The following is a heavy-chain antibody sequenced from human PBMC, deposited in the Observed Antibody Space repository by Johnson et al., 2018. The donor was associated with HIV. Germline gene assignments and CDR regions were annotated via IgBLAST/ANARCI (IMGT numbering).Heavy chain of an antibody. V-gene: IGHV3-66*01. D-gene: IGHD6-13*01. CDR3: ARAFETYSSSWSDAFDI. CDR2: IHRGGST. Sequence: QLVESGGGLVQPGGSLRLSCAASGFTVSSNYMSWVRQAPGKGLEWVSVIHRGGSTGYADSVKGRFTISRDNAKNSLYLQMNSLRAEDTALYYCARAFETYSSSWSDAFDIWGQGTMVTVSS. J-gene: IGHJ3*02. CDR1: GFTVSSNY.